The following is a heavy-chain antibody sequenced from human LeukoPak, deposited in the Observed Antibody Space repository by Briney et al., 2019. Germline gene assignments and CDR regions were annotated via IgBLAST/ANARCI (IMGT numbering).Heavy chain of an antibody. Sequence: ASVKVSCKASGYTFTSYYMHWVRQAPGQGLEWMGIINPSGGSTSYAQKFQGRVTMTRDTSTSTVYMELSSLRSEDTGVYYCARAGENSGSPLRHLDYWGQGTLVTVSS. V-gene: IGHV1-46*01. J-gene: IGHJ4*02. CDR2: INPSGGST. D-gene: IGHD1-26*01. CDR1: GYTFTSYY. CDR3: ARAGENSGSPLRHLDY.